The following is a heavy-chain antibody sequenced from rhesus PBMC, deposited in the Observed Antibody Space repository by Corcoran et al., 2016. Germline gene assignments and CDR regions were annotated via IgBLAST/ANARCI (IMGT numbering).Heavy chain of an antibody. J-gene: IGHJ1*01. D-gene: IGHD6-25*01. V-gene: IGHV4-73*01. CDR3: ASVGYSVSFEYFEF. CDR1: GGSISVYYY. CDR2: SDTNTADT. Sequence: QVKLQQWGEGLVKPSETLSLTCAVYGGSISVYYYWSWIRQAPGKGVEWIGNSDTNTADTKYNHSLNNRVTIAKTTSKTQFSINLISVTAADTAVYYCASVGYSVSFEYFEFWGQGALVTVSS.